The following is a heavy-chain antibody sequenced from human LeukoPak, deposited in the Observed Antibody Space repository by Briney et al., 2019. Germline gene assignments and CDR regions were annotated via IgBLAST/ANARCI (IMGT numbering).Heavy chain of an antibody. Sequence: SETLSLTCTVSGGSISSYYWSWIRQPPGKGLEWIGYIYYSGSTNYNPSLKSRVTISVDTPKNQFSLKLSSVTAADTAVYYCARVWAGDWFDPWGQGTLVTVSS. J-gene: IGHJ5*02. D-gene: IGHD3-10*01. CDR1: GGSISSYY. V-gene: IGHV4-59*01. CDR2: IYYSGST. CDR3: ARVWAGDWFDP.